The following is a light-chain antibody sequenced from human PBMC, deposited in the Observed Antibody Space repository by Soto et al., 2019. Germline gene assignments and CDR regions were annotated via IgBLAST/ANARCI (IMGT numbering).Light chain of an antibody. CDR1: QSVSSN. CDR2: GAS. Sequence: ETVMTQSPATLSVSPGERATLSCRASQSVSSNLAWYQQKPGQAPRLLIYGASSRATGIPARFSGSGSGTDFTLTITGLQSEYFAVYYCQQYNNWPPTFGQGTKVEIK. CDR3: QQYNNWPPT. V-gene: IGKV3-15*01. J-gene: IGKJ1*01.